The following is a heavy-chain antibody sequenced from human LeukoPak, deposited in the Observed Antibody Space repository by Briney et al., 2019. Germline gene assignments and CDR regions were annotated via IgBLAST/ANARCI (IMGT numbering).Heavy chain of an antibody. V-gene: IGHV4-59*01. J-gene: IGHJ3*02. CDR1: GGSISSYY. CDR3: ARPQSSASRRAPFHT. D-gene: IGHD6-19*01. CDR2: IYYSGSS. Sequence: SETLSLTCTVSGGSISSYYWSWIRQPPGKGLEWIGYIYYSGSSFYNPSLTSRATISVDTSKNQFSLKLTSVTAADTAVYYCARPQSSASRRAPFHTWGQGTKVTVSP.